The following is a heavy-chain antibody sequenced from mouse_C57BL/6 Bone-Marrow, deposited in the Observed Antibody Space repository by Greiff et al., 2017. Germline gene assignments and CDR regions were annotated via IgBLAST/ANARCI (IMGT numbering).Heavy chain of an antibody. CDR2: IYPGGGYT. V-gene: IGHV1-63*01. CDR3: ARLDYGSSPYAMDY. D-gene: IGHD1-1*01. CDR1: GYTFTNYW. Sequence: QVQLQQSGAELVRPGTSVKMSCKASGYTFTNYWIGWAKQRPGHGLEWIGDIYPGGGYTNYNEKFKGKATLTADKSSSTAYMQFSSLTSEDSAIYYCARLDYGSSPYAMDYWGQGTSVTVSS. J-gene: IGHJ4*01.